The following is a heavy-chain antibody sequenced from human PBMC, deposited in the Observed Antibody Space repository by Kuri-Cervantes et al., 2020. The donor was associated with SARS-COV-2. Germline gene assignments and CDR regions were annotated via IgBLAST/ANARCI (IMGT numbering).Heavy chain of an antibody. CDR3: KMVAARYYFDY. V-gene: IGHV1-69*06. CDR2: IIPIFGTA. CDR1: GYTFTSYY. D-gene: IGHD2-15*01. Sequence: SVKVSCKASGYTFTSYYMHWVRQAPGQGLEWMGGIIPIFGTANYAQKFQGRVTITADKSTSTAYMELSSLRSEDTAVYYCKMVAARYYFDYWGQGTLVTVSS. J-gene: IGHJ4*02.